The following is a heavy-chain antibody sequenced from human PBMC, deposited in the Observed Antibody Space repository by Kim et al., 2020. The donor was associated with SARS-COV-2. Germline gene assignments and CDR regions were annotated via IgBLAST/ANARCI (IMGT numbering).Heavy chain of an antibody. J-gene: IGHJ4*02. Sequence: GGSLRLSCAASELSFSDSYMNWVRQAPGKGLEWLSFISTRGESIFYADSVEGRFTISRDNAKNSLYLQMNYLRDEDTAVYYCARSGNGYNAFGIWGQGVLVTVSS. D-gene: IGHD5-12*01. CDR2: ISTRGESI. V-gene: IGHV3-11*01. CDR3: ARSGNGYNAFGI. CDR1: ELSFSDSY.